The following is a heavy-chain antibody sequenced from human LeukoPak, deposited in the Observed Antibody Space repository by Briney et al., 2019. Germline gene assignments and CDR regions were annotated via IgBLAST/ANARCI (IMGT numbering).Heavy chain of an antibody. CDR1: GFTFSSYG. CDR2: IWYDGSNK. D-gene: IGHD2-2*01. Sequence: GGSLRLSCAASGFTFSSYGMHWVRQAPGKGLEWAAVIWYDGSNKYYADSVKGRFTISRDNSKNTLYLQMNSLRAEDTAVYYCARVEGRAILYGMDVWGQGTTVTVSS. CDR3: ARVEGRAILYGMDV. V-gene: IGHV3-33*01. J-gene: IGHJ6*02.